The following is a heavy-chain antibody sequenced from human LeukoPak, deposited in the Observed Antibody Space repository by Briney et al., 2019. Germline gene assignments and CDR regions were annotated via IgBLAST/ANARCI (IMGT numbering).Heavy chain of an antibody. D-gene: IGHD4-17*01. CDR3: ARGGVEGAYGDYDY. J-gene: IGHJ4*02. Sequence: AASMKISCKGSGYSFTSYWIGWVRQMRQKRLEWMGIIYPGDSDTRYSPSFQGQVTISADKSISTAYPQWISLKASDTAMYYCARGGVEGAYGDYDYWGQGTLVTVSS. V-gene: IGHV5-51*01. CDR1: GYSFTSYW. CDR2: IYPGDSDT.